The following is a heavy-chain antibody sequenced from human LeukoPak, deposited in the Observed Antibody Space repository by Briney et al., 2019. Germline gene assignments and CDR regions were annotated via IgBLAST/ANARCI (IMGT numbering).Heavy chain of an antibody. CDR1: GFTFSSYG. Sequence: GGSLRLSCAAPGFTFSSYGMSWVRQAPGKGLEWVSAISGSGGSTYYADSVKGRFTISRDNSKNTLYLQMNSLRAEDTAVYYCAKGGGCSSTSCYLDSWGQGTLVTVSS. J-gene: IGHJ4*02. CDR2: ISGSGGST. V-gene: IGHV3-23*01. D-gene: IGHD2-2*01. CDR3: AKGGGCSSTSCYLDS.